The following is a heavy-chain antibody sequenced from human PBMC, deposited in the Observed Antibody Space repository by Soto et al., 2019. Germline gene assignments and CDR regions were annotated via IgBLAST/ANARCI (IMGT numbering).Heavy chain of an antibody. V-gene: IGHV3-23*01. D-gene: IGHD2-8*01. CDR3: AKDREGYCTNGVCYAAFDI. Sequence: EVQLLESGGGLVQPGGSLRLSCAASGFTFSSYAMSWVRQAPGKGLEWVSAISGSGGSTYYADSVKGRFTISRDNSKNTLYLQMNSLRAEDTAVYYCAKDREGYCTNGVCYAAFDIWGQGTMVTVSS. CDR2: ISGSGGST. CDR1: GFTFSSYA. J-gene: IGHJ3*02.